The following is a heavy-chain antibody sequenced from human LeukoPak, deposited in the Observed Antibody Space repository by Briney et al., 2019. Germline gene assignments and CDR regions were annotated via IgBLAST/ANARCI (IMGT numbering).Heavy chain of an antibody. CDR3: ARVMVIGRYDFQR. CDR2: INPNSGGT. V-gene: IGHV1-2*02. J-gene: IGHJ4*02. CDR1: GYTFTGYY. D-gene: IGHD2-21*01. Sequence: GASVKVSCKASGYTFTGYYMHWVRRAPGQGLEWMGWINPNSGGTNYAQKFQGRVTMTRDTSISTAYMELSRLRSDDTAVYYCARVMVIGRYDFQRWGQGTLVTVSS.